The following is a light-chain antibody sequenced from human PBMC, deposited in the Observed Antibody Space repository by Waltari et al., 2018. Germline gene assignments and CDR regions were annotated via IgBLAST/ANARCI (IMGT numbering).Light chain of an antibody. CDR3: QQYYSIPPWT. Sequence: DIVMTQSPDSLPVSLGERATINCKSSQSLFFSSNNQNYLAWYQQKPGQPPKLLIYWASTRESGVPDRFSGSWSVTDFTLTISSLQAEDVAVYYCQQYYSIPPWTFGQGTKVEIK. CDR2: WAS. V-gene: IGKV4-1*01. J-gene: IGKJ1*01. CDR1: QSLFFSSNNQNY.